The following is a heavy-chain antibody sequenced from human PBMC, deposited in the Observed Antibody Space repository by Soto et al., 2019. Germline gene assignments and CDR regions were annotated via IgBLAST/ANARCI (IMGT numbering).Heavy chain of an antibody. CDR1: GFTFSSYS. J-gene: IGHJ2*01. CDR3: ARNPGDFADPAIFGVVIMRWYFDL. CDR2: ISSSSSTI. Sequence: GGSLRLSCAASGFTFSSYSMNWVRQAPGKGLEWVSYISSSSSTIYYADSVKGRFTISRDNAKNSLYLQMNSLRAEDTAVYYCARNPGDFADPAIFGVVIMRWYFDLWGRGTLVTVSS. V-gene: IGHV3-48*01. D-gene: IGHD3-3*01.